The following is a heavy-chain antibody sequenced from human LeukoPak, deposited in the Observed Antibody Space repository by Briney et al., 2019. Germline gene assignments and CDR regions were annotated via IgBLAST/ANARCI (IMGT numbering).Heavy chain of an antibody. CDR2: ISGSGGST. CDR3: ARDHLWFGELLYRGDY. D-gene: IGHD3-10*01. CDR1: GFTFSSYA. V-gene: IGHV3-23*01. Sequence: GGSLRLSCAASGFTFSSYAMSWVRQAPGKGLEWVSAISGSGGSTYYADSVNGRFTISRDNAKNSLYLQMNSLRAEDTAVYYCARDHLWFGELLYRGDYWGQGTLVTVSS. J-gene: IGHJ4*02.